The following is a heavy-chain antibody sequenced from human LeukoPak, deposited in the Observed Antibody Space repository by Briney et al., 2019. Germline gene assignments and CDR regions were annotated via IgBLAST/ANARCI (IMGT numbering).Heavy chain of an antibody. CDR3: ARVLRPGLHYYDSSGYPLGY. D-gene: IGHD3-22*01. CDR1: GYTFTGYY. J-gene: IGHJ4*02. Sequence: ASVKVSCKASGYTFTGYYMHWVRQAPGQGLEWMGWINPNSGNTGYAQKFQGRVTMTRNTSISTAYMELSSLRSEDTAVYYCARVLRPGLHYYDSSGYPLGYWGQGTLVTVSS. CDR2: INPNSGNT. V-gene: IGHV1-8*02.